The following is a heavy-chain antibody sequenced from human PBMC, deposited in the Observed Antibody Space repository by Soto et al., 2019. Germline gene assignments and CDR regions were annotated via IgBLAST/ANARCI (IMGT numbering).Heavy chain of an antibody. CDR1: GGTFSSYY. D-gene: IGHD2-21*02. Sequence: ASGKVSCKASGGTFSSYYMRWVRQAPGQGLEWMGIINPSGGSTSYAQKFQGRVTMTRDTSTSTVYMELSSLRSEDTAVYYCARDGSIAYCGGDCLGVFDYWGQGTLVTVSS. J-gene: IGHJ4*02. CDR2: INPSGGST. V-gene: IGHV1-46*01. CDR3: ARDGSIAYCGGDCLGVFDY.